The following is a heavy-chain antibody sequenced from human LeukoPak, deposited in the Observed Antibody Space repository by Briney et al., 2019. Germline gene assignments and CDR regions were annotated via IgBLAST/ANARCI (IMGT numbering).Heavy chain of an antibody. CDR1: LYTFSYYA. D-gene: IGHD5-18*01. CDR3: EIGGAYSSFDY. Sequence: GGSLRLSCATSLYTFSYYAMSCARQAPGKGLEWVSAISGSDGSTYYADSVKGRFTISRDNSKNTLYLQMNSLRAEDTAVYYCEIGGAYSSFDYWGQGTLVTVSS. J-gene: IGHJ4*02. CDR2: ISGSDGST. V-gene: IGHV3-23*01.